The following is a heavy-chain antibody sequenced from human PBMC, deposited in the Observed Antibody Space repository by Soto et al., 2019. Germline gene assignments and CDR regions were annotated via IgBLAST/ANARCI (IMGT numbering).Heavy chain of an antibody. CDR2: ITASTTTI. Sequence: PGGSMRLSCVGSGFTFTDYSVNSVRQAPGKGLEWVSFITASTTTIYYADSVKGRFTISRDNAKNSIYLQMNSLRDEDTAVYYCVCKRKPAYDMDVWGQGTTVTVSS. J-gene: IGHJ6*02. V-gene: IGHV3-48*02. CDR3: VCKRKPAYDMDV. CDR1: GFTFTDYS.